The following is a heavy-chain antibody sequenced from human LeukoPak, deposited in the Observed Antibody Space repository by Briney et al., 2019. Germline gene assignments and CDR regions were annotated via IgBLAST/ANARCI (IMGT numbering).Heavy chain of an antibody. CDR2: IKQDGSEK. J-gene: IGHJ6*02. Sequence: PGGSLRLSCAASGFSFSSYWMSWVRQAPGKGLEWVANIKQDGSEKYYVDSVKGRFTISRDNAKNSLYLQMNGLRAEDTAVYYCARVSYYYYYGMDVWGQGTTVTVSS. V-gene: IGHV3-7*04. CDR3: ARVSYYYYYGMDV. CDR1: GFSFSSYW.